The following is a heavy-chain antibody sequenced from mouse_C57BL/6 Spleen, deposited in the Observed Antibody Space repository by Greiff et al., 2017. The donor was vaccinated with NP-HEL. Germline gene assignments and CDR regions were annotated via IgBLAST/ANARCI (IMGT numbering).Heavy chain of an antibody. V-gene: IGHV1-50*01. CDR2: IDPSDSYT. CDR1: GDAFASGL. J-gene: IGHJ4*01. D-gene: IGHD3-2*02. CDR3: ARRDSSGYVDAMDY. Sequence: QVQLQQSGAELVKPGDEVKREGKEAGDAFASGLLVGGKQRPGQGLEWIGEIDPSDSYTNYNQKFKGKATLTVDTSSSTAYMQLSSLTSEDSAVYYCARRDSSGYVDAMDYWGQGTSVTVSS.